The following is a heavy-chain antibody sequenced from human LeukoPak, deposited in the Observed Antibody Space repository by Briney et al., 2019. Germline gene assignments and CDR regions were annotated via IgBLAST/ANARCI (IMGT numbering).Heavy chain of an antibody. J-gene: IGHJ2*01. D-gene: IGHD5-18*01. Sequence: ASVEVSCKASGIFGSYVISWVRQAPGQGLEWMGGIIPVSGSTHYAQKFQGRLTITADESTSTVYMEMSSLRSEDTAMYYCAKEGNTALVTGYFDLWGRGTLVTVSA. CDR1: GIFGSYV. V-gene: IGHV1-69*13. CDR3: AKEGNTALVTGYFDL. CDR2: IIPVSGST.